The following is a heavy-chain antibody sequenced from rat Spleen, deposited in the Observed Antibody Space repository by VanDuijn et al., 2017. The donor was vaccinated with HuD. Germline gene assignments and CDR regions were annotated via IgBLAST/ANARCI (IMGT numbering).Heavy chain of an antibody. J-gene: IGHJ4*01. CDR3: TRLDA. CDR1: GFSLTSYD. Sequence: QVQLKESGPGLVQPSQTLSLTCTVSGFSLTSYDVHWVRQPPGKGLEWMGGIWGDGSTDYNSALKSRLSISRDTSKSQVFLKMNSLQTEDTAIYFCTRLDAWGQGASVTVSS. V-gene: IGHV2-1*01. CDR2: IWGDGST.